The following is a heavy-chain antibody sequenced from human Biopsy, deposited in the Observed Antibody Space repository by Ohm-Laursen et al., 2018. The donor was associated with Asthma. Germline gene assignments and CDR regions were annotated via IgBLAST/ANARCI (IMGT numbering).Heavy chain of an antibody. CDR1: GYTFIHYA. J-gene: IGHJ3*01. Sequence: ASVKVSCKVSGYTFIHYAIHWVRQAPGQRLEWMGWINAGNGNTKYSQKFQGRVTITRDTSASTAYMDLRSLRSEDTAMYYCARTYYDFLTGQVNDAFALWGQGTMVTVSS. V-gene: IGHV1-3*01. CDR2: INAGNGNT. CDR3: ARTYYDFLTGQVNDAFAL. D-gene: IGHD3-9*01.